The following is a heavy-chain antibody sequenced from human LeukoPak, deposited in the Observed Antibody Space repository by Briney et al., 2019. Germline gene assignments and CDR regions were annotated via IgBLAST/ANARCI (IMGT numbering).Heavy chain of an antibody. CDR3: AAVAGRWGFYYYYGMDV. CDR1: GFTVSSNY. CDR2: IYSGGST. D-gene: IGHD6-19*01. J-gene: IGHJ6*02. V-gene: IGHV3-66*01. Sequence: GGSLRFSCAASGFTVSSNYMSWVRQAPGKGLEWVSVIYSGGSTYYADSVKGRFTISRDNSKNTLYLQMNSLRAEDTAVYYCAAVAGRWGFYYYYGMDVWGQGTTVTVSS.